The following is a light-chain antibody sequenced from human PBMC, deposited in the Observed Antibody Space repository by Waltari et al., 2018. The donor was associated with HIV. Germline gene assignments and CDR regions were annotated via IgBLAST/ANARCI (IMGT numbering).Light chain of an antibody. CDR3: QAWASSTAV. Sequence: SYELTQPPSVSVSPGQTASITCSGDKLGDKYACWYQQKPGQSPVLVIDQDSKRPSGIPERCSGSNSGNTATLTISGTQAMDEADYYCQAWASSTAVFGGGTKLTVL. CDR2: QDS. V-gene: IGLV3-1*01. J-gene: IGLJ2*01. CDR1: KLGDKY.